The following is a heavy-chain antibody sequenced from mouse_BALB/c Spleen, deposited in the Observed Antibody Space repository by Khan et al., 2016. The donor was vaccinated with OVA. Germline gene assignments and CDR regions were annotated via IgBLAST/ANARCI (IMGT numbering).Heavy chain of an antibody. CDR1: GYAFSSYW. Sequence: QIQLVQSGAELVRPGSSVKISCKASGYAFSSYWMNWVKQRPGQGLEWIGQIYPGDGNTHYNGNFKGKATLTADKSSSTAYMQLSSLTSDDSAVYCCARLGYWLAYWGQGTLVTVSA. CDR2: IYPGDGNT. D-gene: IGHD2-14*01. V-gene: IGHV1-80*01. CDR3: ARLGYWLAY. J-gene: IGHJ3*01.